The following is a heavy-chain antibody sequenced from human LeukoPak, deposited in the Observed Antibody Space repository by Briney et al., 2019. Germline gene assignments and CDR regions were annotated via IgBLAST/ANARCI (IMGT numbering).Heavy chain of an antibody. CDR3: AKRKGQLGPYFDY. CDR2: ISGSDGST. J-gene: IGHJ4*02. Sequence: GGSLRLSCAASGFTFSSYGMHWVRQAPGKGLEWVSAISGSDGSTYYADSVKGRFTISRDNSNNALYLLMNSLRAEDTAVYYCAKRKGQLGPYFDYWGQGTLVTVSS. V-gene: IGHV3-23*01. D-gene: IGHD6-6*01. CDR1: GFTFSSYG.